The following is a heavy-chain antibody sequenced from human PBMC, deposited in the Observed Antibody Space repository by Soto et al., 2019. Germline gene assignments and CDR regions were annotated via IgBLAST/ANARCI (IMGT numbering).Heavy chain of an antibody. D-gene: IGHD3-16*02. J-gene: IGHJ3*01. CDR3: AKDRGIIVKAGDAFDV. Sequence: PGGSLRLSCASSGFTLSMSAVNWVRQAPGKGLEWVSYISDSGDRTYYADSVKGRFTISRDRSKNTVSLQMDSLRAEDTAVYYCAKDRGIIVKAGDAFDVWGAGTKLTV. CDR2: ISDSGDRT. V-gene: IGHV3-23*01. CDR1: GFTLSMSA.